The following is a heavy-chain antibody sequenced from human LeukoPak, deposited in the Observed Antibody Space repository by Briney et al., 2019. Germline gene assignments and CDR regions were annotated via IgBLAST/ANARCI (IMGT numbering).Heavy chain of an antibody. J-gene: IGHJ4*02. CDR2: ISYDGSNK. V-gene: IGHV3-30*18. D-gene: IGHD3-10*01. CDR1: GFTFSSYG. CDR3: AKDRSGYGSGNYSFDY. Sequence: GGSLRLSCAASGFTFSSYGMHWVRQAPGKGLEWVAVISYDGSNKYYADSVKGRFTISRDNSKNTLYLQMNSLRVEDTAVYYCAKDRSGYGSGNYSFDYWGQGTLVTVSS.